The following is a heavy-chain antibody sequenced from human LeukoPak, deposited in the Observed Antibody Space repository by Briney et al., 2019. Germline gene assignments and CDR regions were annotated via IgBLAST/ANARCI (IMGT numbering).Heavy chain of an antibody. Sequence: PGGSLRLSCAASGFTFSTYCMNWVRQAPGKGLEWVAYISSSRSTIYYADSVRGRFTISRDTAKNSLHLQMHSMGAGDTAVDYCAKERGGYRAMDVFDICGQGTMVTVS. CDR1: GFTFSTYC. D-gene: IGHD5-12*01. V-gene: IGHV3-48*01. J-gene: IGHJ3*02. CDR2: ISSSRSTI. CDR3: AKERGGYRAMDVFDI.